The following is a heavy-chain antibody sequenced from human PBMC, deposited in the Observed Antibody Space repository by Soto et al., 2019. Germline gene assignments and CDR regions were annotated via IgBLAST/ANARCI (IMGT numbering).Heavy chain of an antibody. V-gene: IGHV3-30-3*01. CDR3: AQLLGGSYAFEI. Sequence: GGSLRLSCAASGFTFRNYPMNWVRQAPDKGLQWVAVISYDGSNRDYADSVRGRFTISRDNSKNTLYLQMNSLRPEDTAVYYCAQLLGGSYAFEIWGKGTMVTVSS. D-gene: IGHD1-26*01. CDR1: GFTFRNYP. CDR2: ISYDGSNR. J-gene: IGHJ3*02.